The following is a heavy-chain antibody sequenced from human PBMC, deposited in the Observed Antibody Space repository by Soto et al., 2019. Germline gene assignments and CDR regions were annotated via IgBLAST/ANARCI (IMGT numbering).Heavy chain of an antibody. CDR3: AHKGNDPLTGSNWFDP. D-gene: IGHD3-9*01. V-gene: IGHV2-5*02. J-gene: IGHJ5*02. Sequence: QITLKESGPTLVKPTQTLTLTCTFSGFSLSTSGVGVGWIRQPPGKALEWLALIYWDDDKRYSPSLKSRLTITKDTSKNQVVLTLTNMAPVDTATYYCAHKGNDPLTGSNWFDPWGQGTLVTVPS. CDR2: IYWDDDK. CDR1: GFSLSTSGVG.